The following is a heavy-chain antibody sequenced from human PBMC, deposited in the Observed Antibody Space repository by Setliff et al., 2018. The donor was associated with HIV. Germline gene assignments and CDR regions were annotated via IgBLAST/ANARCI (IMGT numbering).Heavy chain of an antibody. V-gene: IGHV1-69*10. J-gene: IGHJ5*02. CDR3: AKDRGRGNWLDP. D-gene: IGHD3-16*01. CDR1: GGTFSSHA. CDR2: IIPIVDKT. Sequence: SVKVSCKASGGTFSSHAINWVRQAPGQGLEWMGGIIPIVDKTNQAQKFQGRVTITADKSTNTAYMELSSLRSEDTAVYYCAKDRGRGNWLDPWGQGTLVTVSS.